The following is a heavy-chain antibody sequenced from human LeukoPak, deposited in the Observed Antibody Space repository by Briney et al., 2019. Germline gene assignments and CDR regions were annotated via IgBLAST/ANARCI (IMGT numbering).Heavy chain of an antibody. CDR3: ARHLDYYGSGSYEF. CDR1: GGSISTYY. Sequence: PSETLSLTCAVSGGSISTYYWSWIRQSPGKGLEWIGYISYNGYTNYNPSLNSRVTMSVDTSKSQFSLRLSSVTASDTAVYYCARHLDYYGSGSYEFWGQGTLVTASS. V-gene: IGHV4-59*08. D-gene: IGHD3-10*01. J-gene: IGHJ4*02. CDR2: ISYNGYT.